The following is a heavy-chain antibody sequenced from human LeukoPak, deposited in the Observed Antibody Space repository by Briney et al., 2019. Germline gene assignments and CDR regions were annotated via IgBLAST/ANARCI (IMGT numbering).Heavy chain of an antibody. CDR1: GASIRWYY. J-gene: IGHJ4*02. CDR3: ASGPYPAAGTDHRFDY. Sequence: SETLSLTYSVSGASIRWYYWSWLGQPPGKGLEWIGYIYYSGSTHYNPALKSRVTISVDTSKNQFSLDLSSVTAADTAVYYCASGPYPAAGTDHRFDYWGQGTLVTVSS. D-gene: IGHD6-13*01. V-gene: IGHV4-59*01. CDR2: IYYSGST.